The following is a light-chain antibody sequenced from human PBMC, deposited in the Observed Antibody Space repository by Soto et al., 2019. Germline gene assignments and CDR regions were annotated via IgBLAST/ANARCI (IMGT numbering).Light chain of an antibody. Sequence: GLAPTPSFSGTPGQSVTLSWTGTSSDFGSYNRVSWYQPPPGTGPKLMIYEVSNRPSGVPDRFSGSKSGNTASLTISGLQAEDEAEYYCSLYTSASTYVVETGPKVT. CDR1: SSDFGSYNR. J-gene: IGLJ1*01. V-gene: IGLV2-18*01. CDR2: EVS. CDR3: SLYTSASTYV.